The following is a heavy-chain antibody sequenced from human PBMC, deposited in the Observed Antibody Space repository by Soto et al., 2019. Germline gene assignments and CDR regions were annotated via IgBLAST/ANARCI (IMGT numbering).Heavy chain of an antibody. Sequence: VASVKVSCRASGYTFTSYGISWVRQAPGQGLEWVGWISAYNGNTNYAQKLQGRVTMTTDTSTSTAYMELRSLRSDDTAVYYCAGRGLWYYDYWGQGTLVTVSS. CDR2: ISAYNGNT. CDR1: GYTFTSYG. D-gene: IGHD3-10*01. V-gene: IGHV1-18*04. CDR3: AGRGLWYYDY. J-gene: IGHJ4*02.